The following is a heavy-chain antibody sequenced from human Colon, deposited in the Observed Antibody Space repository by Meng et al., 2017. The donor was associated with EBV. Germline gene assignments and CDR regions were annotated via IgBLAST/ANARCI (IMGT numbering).Heavy chain of an antibody. CDR3: ARVGAYCGGDCYHPR. CDR1: GGSLSSRNW. J-gene: IGHJ4*02. CDR2: IYHSGST. D-gene: IGHD2-21*02. V-gene: IGHV4-4*02. Sequence: QGQLPESGPGLAKPSGTLSLTFAGYGGSLSSRNWWSWVRQPPGKGLEWIGEIYHSGSTNYNPSLKSRVTISVDESKNQFSLRLSSVTAADTAVYYCARVGAYCGGDCYHPRWGQGTLVTVSS.